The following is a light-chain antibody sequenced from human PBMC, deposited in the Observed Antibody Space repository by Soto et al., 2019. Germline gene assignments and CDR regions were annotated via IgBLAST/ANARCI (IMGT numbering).Light chain of an antibody. CDR1: QSVSSRY. CDR3: QQYGSSIT. CDR2: DAS. J-gene: IGKJ5*01. V-gene: IGKV3-20*01. Sequence: EIVFPQSPATLSFSPGERAPLSCRASQSVSSRYLAWYQQKPGQAPRLLIYDASNRATGIPARFSGSGSGTDFTLTISSLEPEDFAVYYCQQYGSSITFGQGTRL.